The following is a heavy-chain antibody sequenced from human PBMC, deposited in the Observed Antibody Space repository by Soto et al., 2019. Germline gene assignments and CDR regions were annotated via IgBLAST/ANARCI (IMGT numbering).Heavy chain of an antibody. CDR2: IFSDNER. J-gene: IGHJ6*02. D-gene: IGHD4-17*01. Sequence: QVTXKESGPVLVKPTETLTLTCTVSGFSLTXXXXGVSXXXXXXXXXXXXLAHIFSDNERSYSTSLQGRLTISKDSSGSQVVLSMTNMDPVDSGTYYCVRVNADSYQFYYGMDVWGQGTTVTVSS. CDR1: GFSLTXXXXG. CDR3: VRVNADSYQFYYGMDV. V-gene: IGHV2-26*01.